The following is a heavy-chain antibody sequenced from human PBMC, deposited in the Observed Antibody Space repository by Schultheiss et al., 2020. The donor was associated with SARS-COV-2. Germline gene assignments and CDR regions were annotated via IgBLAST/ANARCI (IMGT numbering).Heavy chain of an antibody. CDR1: GFTFSSYS. Sequence: GGSLRLSCAASGFTFSSYSMNWVRQAPGKGLEWVSSISSSSSYIYYADSVKGRFTISRDNAKNSLYLQMNSLRAEDTAVYYCARVGVALERDVWGQGTTVTVSS. V-gene: IGHV3-21*04. D-gene: IGHD3-3*02. CDR3: ARVGVALERDV. J-gene: IGHJ6*02. CDR2: ISSSSSYI.